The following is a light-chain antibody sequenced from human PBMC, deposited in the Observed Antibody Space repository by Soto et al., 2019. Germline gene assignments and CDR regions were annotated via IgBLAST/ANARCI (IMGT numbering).Light chain of an antibody. CDR3: QQYDSSPWT. CDR2: GAS. J-gene: IGKJ1*01. V-gene: IGKV3-20*01. Sequence: EIVLTQSPGTLSLSPGERATLSCRASQSVSSSFLAWYQQKPGQAPRLLIYGASSRATGIPDRFSGSGSGTDFTLTISRLEPEDFRFYYCQQYDSSPWTFGQWTKVEIK. CDR1: QSVSSSF.